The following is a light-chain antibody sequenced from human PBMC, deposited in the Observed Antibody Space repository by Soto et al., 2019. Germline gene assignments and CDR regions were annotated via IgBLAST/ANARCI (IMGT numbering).Light chain of an antibody. CDR3: QKYNSAPWT. J-gene: IGKJ1*01. CDR1: QGISNY. CDR2: AAS. Sequence: DIXMTQSPSSLSASVGDRVTITXRASQGISNYLAWYQQKPGKVPKLLIYAASTLQSGVPSRFSGSGSGTDFTLTIISLQPEDVATYYCQKYNSAPWTFGQGTKVDIK. V-gene: IGKV1-27*01.